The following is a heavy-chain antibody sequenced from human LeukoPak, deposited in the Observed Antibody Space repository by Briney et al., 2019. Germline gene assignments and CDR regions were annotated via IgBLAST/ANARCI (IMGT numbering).Heavy chain of an antibody. V-gene: IGHV1-18*01. CDR1: RYTFTSYA. CDR2: ISAYNGNT. J-gene: IGHJ6*03. CDR3: ARDRSNDFWSYYYYMDV. Sequence: ASVKVSCKASRYTFTSYAMHWVRQAPGQRLEWMGWISAYNGNTNYAQKPQGRVTMTTDTSTSTAYMELRSLRSDDTAVYYCARDRSNDFWSYYYYMDVWGKGTTVTVSS. D-gene: IGHD3-3*01.